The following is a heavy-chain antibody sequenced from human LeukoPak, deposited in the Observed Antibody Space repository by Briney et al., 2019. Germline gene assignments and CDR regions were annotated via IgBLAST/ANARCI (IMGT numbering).Heavy chain of an antibody. J-gene: IGHJ4*02. V-gene: IGHV3-74*01. CDR2: INGDGSST. CDR3: ARDFMYSSSCTGC. CDR1: GFTFSNYW. Sequence: PGGSLRLSCAASGFTFSNYWMHWVRHAPGKGLVWVSRINGDGSSTSYADSVKGRFTISRDNAKNTLYLQMNSLRAEDTAMYYCARDFMYSSSCTGCRGQGTLVTVSS. D-gene: IGHD6-13*01.